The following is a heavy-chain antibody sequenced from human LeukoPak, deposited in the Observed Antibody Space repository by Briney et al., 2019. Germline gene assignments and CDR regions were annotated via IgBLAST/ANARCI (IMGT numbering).Heavy chain of an antibody. CDR1: GYTFTSYN. Sequence: ASVKVSCKASGYTFTSYNINWVRQATGQGLEWMGWMNPNSGNTGYAQKFQGRVTMTRNTSISTAYMELSSLRSEDTAVYYCARGLGGILGTYYYYYYMDVWGKGTTVTVSS. V-gene: IGHV1-8*01. J-gene: IGHJ6*03. CDR2: MNPNSGNT. CDR3: ARGLGGILGTYYYYYYMDV. D-gene: IGHD3-16*01.